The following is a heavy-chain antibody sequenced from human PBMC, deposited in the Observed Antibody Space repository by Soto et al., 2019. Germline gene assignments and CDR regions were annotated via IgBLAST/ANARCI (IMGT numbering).Heavy chain of an antibody. D-gene: IGHD1-26*01. Sequence: QVQLVQSGAEVKKPGASVKVSCKASGYTFTSYGINWVRQAPAQGLEWMGWISAYSGNTNYAQKLQGRVTMTTDTSAITACIELRSLRSDDTAVYYCLVGSSPLDYWGQGTLVTVSS. CDR1: GYTFTSYG. J-gene: IGHJ4*02. V-gene: IGHV1-18*01. CDR3: LVGSSPLDY. CDR2: ISAYSGNT.